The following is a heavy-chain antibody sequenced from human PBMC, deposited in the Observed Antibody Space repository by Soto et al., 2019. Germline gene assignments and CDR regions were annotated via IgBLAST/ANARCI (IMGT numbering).Heavy chain of an antibody. CDR1: GGTFSSYA. D-gene: IGHD6-19*01. CDR3: ARDKSSGWYENSYYYGMDV. J-gene: IGHJ6*02. V-gene: IGHV1-69*13. CDR2: IIPIFGTA. Sequence: SVKVSCKASGGTFSSYAISWVRQAPGQGLEWMGGIIPIFGTANYAQKFQGRVTITADESTSTAYMELSSLRSEDTAVYYCARDKSSGWYENSYYYGMDVWGQGTTVTVSS.